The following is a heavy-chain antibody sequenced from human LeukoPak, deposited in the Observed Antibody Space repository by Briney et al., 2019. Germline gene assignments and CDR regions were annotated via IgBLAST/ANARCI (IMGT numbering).Heavy chain of an antibody. V-gene: IGHV4-39*01. CDR3: ARELRYFDWFTTTDCTRWFDP. D-gene: IGHD3-9*01. Sequence: SETLSLTCTVSGGSISSGSYYWSWIRQPPGKGLEWIGEINHSGSTNYNPSLKSRVTISVDTSKNQFSLKLSSVTAADTAVYYCARELRYFDWFTTTDCTRWFDPWGQGTLVTVSS. CDR1: GGSISSGSYY. CDR2: INHSGST. J-gene: IGHJ5*02.